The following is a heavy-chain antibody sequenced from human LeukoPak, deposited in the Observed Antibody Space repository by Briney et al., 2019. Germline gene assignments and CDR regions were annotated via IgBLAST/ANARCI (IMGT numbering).Heavy chain of an antibody. Sequence: GGSLRLSCAASGFTFSDYYMSWIRQAPGKGLEWVSYISSSGSTIYYADSVKGRFTISRDNSKNTLYLQMSTPRTEDTAVYYCAKGRDGHNHIVDYWGQGTLVTVSS. CDR2: ISSSGSTI. CDR3: AKGRDGHNHIVDY. J-gene: IGHJ4*02. CDR1: GFTFSDYY. V-gene: IGHV3-11*04. D-gene: IGHD5-24*01.